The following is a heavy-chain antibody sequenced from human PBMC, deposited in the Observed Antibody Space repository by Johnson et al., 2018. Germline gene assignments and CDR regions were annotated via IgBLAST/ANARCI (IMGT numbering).Heavy chain of an antibody. CDR2: ISDSGGST. J-gene: IGHJ6*03. CDR1: GFTFSSYA. Sequence: VQLVESGGGLVQPGGSLRLSCAASGFTFSSYAMNWVRQAPGEGLEWVSTISDSGGSTYYADSVRGRFTISRDNSNNTLYLQMNSLRAEDTAVYYCTRIADTPMAQVYYYYLDVWGQGTTVTVSS. CDR3: TRIADTPMAQVYYYYLDV. D-gene: IGHD5-18*01. V-gene: IGHV3-23*04.